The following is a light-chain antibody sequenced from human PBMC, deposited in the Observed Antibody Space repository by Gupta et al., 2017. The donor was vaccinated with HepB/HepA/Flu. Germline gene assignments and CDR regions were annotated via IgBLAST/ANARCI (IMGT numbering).Light chain of an antibody. CDR2: LGS. Sequence: DIVMTQSPLSLPVTPGEPASISCRSSQSLLHSNGYNYLDWYLQKPGQSPQLLIYLGSNRASGVPDRFSGSGSGTDFTLKISRVEAEDVGVFYCRQALQTPRTFGAGTKVEIK. V-gene: IGKV2-28*01. CDR1: QSLLHSNGYNY. CDR3: RQALQTPRT. J-gene: IGKJ4*01.